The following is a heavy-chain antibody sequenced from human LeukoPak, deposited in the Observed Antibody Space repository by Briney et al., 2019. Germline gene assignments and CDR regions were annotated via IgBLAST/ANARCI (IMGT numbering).Heavy chain of an antibody. CDR3: ARGGAGYYYYMDV. CDR2: INHSGST. V-gene: IGHV4-39*07. J-gene: IGHJ6*03. CDR1: GGSISSSSYY. Sequence: PSETLSLTCTVSGGSISSSSYYWSWIRQPPGKGLEWIGEINHSGSTNYNPSLKSRVTISVDTSKNQFSLKLNSVTAADTAVYYCARGGAGYYYYMDVWGRGTTVTVSS. D-gene: IGHD4/OR15-4a*01.